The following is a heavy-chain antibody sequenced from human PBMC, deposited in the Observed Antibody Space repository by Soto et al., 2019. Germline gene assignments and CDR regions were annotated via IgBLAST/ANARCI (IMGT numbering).Heavy chain of an antibody. CDR3: ARVATTVTAYYYYYYMDV. J-gene: IGHJ6*03. CDR2: IYSGGST. V-gene: IGHV3-53*04. Sequence: GGSLRLSCAASGFTVSSNYMSWVRQAPGKGLEWVSVIYSGGSTYYADSVKGRFTISRHNSKNTLYLQMNSLRAEDTAVYYCARVATTVTAYYYYYYMDVWGKGTTVTVSS. D-gene: IGHD4-4*01. CDR1: GFTVSSNY.